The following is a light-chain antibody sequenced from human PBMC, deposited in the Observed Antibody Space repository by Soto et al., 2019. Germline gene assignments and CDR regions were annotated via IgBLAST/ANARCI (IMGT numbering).Light chain of an antibody. J-gene: IGKJ4*01. CDR3: LQDDSYPLT. CDR2: GAS. V-gene: IGKV1-6*01. CDR1: QGIGND. Sequence: AIQMTQSPSSLSASVGDRVTITCRASQGIGNDLGWYQQKPGKAPKLLIYGASSLQSDVPSRFSGSGSGTDFTLTISSLQPEDFATYYCLQDDSYPLTFGGGTKVEIK.